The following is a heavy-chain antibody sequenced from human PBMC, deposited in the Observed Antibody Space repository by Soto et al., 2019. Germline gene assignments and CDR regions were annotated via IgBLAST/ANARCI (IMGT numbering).Heavy chain of an antibody. Sequence: SLKVSCKASGGTFTSYAISCVRQAPLQWLEWMGGIIPIFGTANYAQKFQGRVTITADKSTSTAYMELSSLRSEDTAVYYCASRIAAADNYYYYGMDVWGQGTTVTVSS. CDR3: ASRIAAADNYYYYGMDV. CDR1: GGTFTSYA. J-gene: IGHJ6*02. V-gene: IGHV1-69*06. D-gene: IGHD6-13*01. CDR2: IIPIFGTA.